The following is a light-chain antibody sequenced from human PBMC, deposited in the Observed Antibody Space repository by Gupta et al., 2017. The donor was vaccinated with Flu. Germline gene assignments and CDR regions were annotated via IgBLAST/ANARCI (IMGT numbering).Light chain of an antibody. CDR2: EVS. CDR3: RSDTSSSTYV. CDR1: TSDVGGVSS. V-gene: IGLV2-14*01. Sequence: SALNPPASVSGSPGRSITISCSGTTSDVGGVSSVCWHQQPPCKAPKRIIYEVSHRRSGMSNRVSGCTSGNTSSPTSSGLQAEDEDDYYCRSDTSSSTYVFGTGTKVTVL. J-gene: IGLJ1*01.